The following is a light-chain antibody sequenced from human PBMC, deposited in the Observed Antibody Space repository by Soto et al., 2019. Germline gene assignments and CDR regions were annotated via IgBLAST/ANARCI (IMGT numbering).Light chain of an antibody. J-gene: IGLJ2*01. V-gene: IGLV2-8*01. CDR3: SSYAGSNILL. CDR2: EDT. Sequence: QSALTQPPSASGSPGQSVTISCTGTSSDVGGYNYVSWYQQHPGKAPKLMIYEDTKRPSGVPDRFSGSKSGNTASLTVSGLQAEDEADYYCSSYAGSNILLFGGGTKLTVL. CDR1: SSDVGGYNY.